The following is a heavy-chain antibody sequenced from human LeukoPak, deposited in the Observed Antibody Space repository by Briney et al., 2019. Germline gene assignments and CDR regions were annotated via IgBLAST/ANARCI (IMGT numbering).Heavy chain of an antibody. CDR3: ARITWEVLGFGYYFDY. D-gene: IGHD1-26*01. J-gene: IGHJ4*02. Sequence: GGSLRLSCVASEFTFSSCWMSWVRRAPGKGLEWVANIKQDGSERYYVDSVRGRFTISRDNARNSLYLQMNRLRVEDTAVYYCARITWEVLGFGYYFDYWGQGTLVTVSS. V-gene: IGHV3-7*01. CDR1: EFTFSSCW. CDR2: IKQDGSER.